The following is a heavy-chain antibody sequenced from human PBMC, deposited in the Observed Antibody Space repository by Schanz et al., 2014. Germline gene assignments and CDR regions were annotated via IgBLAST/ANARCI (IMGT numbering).Heavy chain of an antibody. J-gene: IGHJ5*01. CDR1: GFTFSTHA. CDR2: VSSDGNND. V-gene: IGHV3-30*18. D-gene: IGHD3-10*01. CDR3: AKQHIVRGVIYLNWFDS. Sequence: VQLVESGGGVVQPGRSLRLSCAASGFTFSTHAMHWVRQAPGKGLEWVALVSSDGNNDYYTDSVKGRFTISRDNSKNTVQLQMNSLRAEDTAVDYCAKQHIVRGVIYLNWFDSWGQGTLXTVSS.